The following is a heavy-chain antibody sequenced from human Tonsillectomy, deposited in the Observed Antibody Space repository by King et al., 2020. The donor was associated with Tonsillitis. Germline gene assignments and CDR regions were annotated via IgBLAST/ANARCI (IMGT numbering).Heavy chain of an antibody. CDR1: GCTGTSNY. Sequence: VQLVESGGGLIQPGGSLRLSCAASGCTGTSNYMSWVRQAPGKGLEWGSVIYICGSTYYADSVKCRFTISRDNAKNTLYLQMNSLRAEDTAVYYCARDRGLSLYYYYGMDVWGQGTTVTVSS. CDR3: ARDRGLSLYYYYGMDV. V-gene: IGHV3-53*01. CDR2: IYICGST. D-gene: IGHD3-10*01. J-gene: IGHJ6*02.